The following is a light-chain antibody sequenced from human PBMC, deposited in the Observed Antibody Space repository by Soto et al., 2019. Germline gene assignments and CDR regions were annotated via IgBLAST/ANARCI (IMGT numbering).Light chain of an antibody. V-gene: IGLV2-14*03. J-gene: IGLJ1*01. CDR1: SQDFYRNNY. CDR2: DVS. Sequence: QSVLAQPASVSGSRGQSITTSYTGTSQDFYRNNYVSWFQQHPGKVPKLIIYDVSNWPSGVSDRFSVSKSGNTASLTISGLHPEDEADYYCSSFTSSSTFVFGTGTKVTVL. CDR3: SSFTSSSTFV.